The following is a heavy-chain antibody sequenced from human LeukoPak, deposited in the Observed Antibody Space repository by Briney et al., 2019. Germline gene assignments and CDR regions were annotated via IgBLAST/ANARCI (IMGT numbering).Heavy chain of an antibody. J-gene: IGHJ4*02. Sequence: PGGSLRLSCAASEFTFRIHAMSWVRQAPGKGLEWVSTIGSGDDLHYADSVKGRFTVSRDDPQNTLYLQMNSLRAEDAAIYYCAKGATPGNSVYDHFDYWGQGTLVTVSS. CDR3: AKGATPGNSVYDHFDY. D-gene: IGHD5/OR15-5a*01. CDR1: EFTFRIHA. CDR2: IGSGDDL. V-gene: IGHV3-23*01.